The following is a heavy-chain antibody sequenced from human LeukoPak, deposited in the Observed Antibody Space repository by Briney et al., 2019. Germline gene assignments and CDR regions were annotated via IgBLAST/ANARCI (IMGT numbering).Heavy chain of an antibody. J-gene: IGHJ4*02. CDR1: GFTFSSYS. Sequence: GGSLRLSCAASGFTFSSYSMNWVRQAPGKGLEGVSSISSSSSYIYYADSVKGRFTISRDNAKNSLYLQMNSLRAEDTAVYYCARDDDFDWPRLFDYWGQGTLVTVSS. D-gene: IGHD3-9*01. CDR2: ISSSSSYI. V-gene: IGHV3-21*01. CDR3: ARDDDFDWPRLFDY.